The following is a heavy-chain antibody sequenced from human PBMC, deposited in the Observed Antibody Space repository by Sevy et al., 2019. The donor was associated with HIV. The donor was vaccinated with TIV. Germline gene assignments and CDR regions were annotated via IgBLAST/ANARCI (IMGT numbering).Heavy chain of an antibody. CDR2: ISYDGSNK. CDR1: GFTFSSYA. J-gene: IGHJ4*02. CDR3: ASEWGATSGDSP. Sequence: GGSLRLSCAASGFTFSSYAMHWVRQAPGKGLEWVAVISYDGSNKYYADSVKGRFTISRDNSKNTLYLQMNSLRAEDTAVYYCASEWGATSGDSPGGQGTLVTVSS. V-gene: IGHV3-30-3*01. D-gene: IGHD1-26*01.